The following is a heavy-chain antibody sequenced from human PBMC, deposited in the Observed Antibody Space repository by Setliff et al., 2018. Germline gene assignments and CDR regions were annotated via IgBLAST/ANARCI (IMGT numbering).Heavy chain of an antibody. J-gene: IGHJ5*02. CDR2: LHPTSGGT. V-gene: IGHV1-2*02. CDR3: ARFDYSDSGGYYYVWFDP. D-gene: IGHD3-22*01. Sequence: ASVKVSCKASGYTLTNYYMHWVRQAPGQGLEWMGWLHPTSGGTNYAQKLQGRVTMTRDTSISTTYLELSRLRFDETAVYYCARFDYSDSGGYYYVWFDPWGQGTLVTVSS. CDR1: GYTLTNYY.